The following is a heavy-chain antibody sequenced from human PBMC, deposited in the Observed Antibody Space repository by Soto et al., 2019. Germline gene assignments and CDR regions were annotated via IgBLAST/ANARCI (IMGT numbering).Heavy chain of an antibody. J-gene: IGHJ4*02. V-gene: IGHV1-46*01. CDR3: ESVTTIWHN. CDR2: GHPYVASS. CDR1: GYSSSNYY. Sequence: QVQGVQSGAEVKEPGASVKVSCKASGYSSSNYYTHWVRQAPGQGLELIGIGHPYVASSSSEQGFQSRVSLIRNMSTNTVYIDLSRLTSNDTTVYYCESVTTIWHNWGQGTLVTVS. D-gene: IGHD3-3*01.